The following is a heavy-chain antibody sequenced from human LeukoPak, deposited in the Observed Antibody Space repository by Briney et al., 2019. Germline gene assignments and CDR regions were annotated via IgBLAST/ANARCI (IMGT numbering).Heavy chain of an antibody. V-gene: IGHV3-23*01. J-gene: IGHJ6*02. D-gene: IGHD2-2*01. CDR2: IRGGST. Sequence: GGSLRLSCAASGFTFSNYAMSGVRKAPGKGLEWVSSIRGGSTFYADSVKGRFTVSRDNSKNTLYLQMNSLRAEDTAVYYCARAGRQCSSTSCYVYYYGMDVWGQGTTVTVSS. CDR1: GFTFSNYA. CDR3: ARAGRQCSSTSCYVYYYGMDV.